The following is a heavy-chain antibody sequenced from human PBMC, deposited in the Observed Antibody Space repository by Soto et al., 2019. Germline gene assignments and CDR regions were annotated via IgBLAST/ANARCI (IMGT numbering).Heavy chain of an antibody. CDR1: GGSISSSNW. CDR3: ARIEGGGYSEY. Sequence: AETLSLTCAVSGGSISSSNWWSWVRPPPGKGMEWIGEIYHSGSTNYNPSLKSRVTISVDKSKNQFSLKLSSVTAADTAVYYCARIEGGGYSEYWGQGTLVSVSS. J-gene: IGHJ4*02. CDR2: IYHSGST. V-gene: IGHV4-4*02. D-gene: IGHD1-26*01.